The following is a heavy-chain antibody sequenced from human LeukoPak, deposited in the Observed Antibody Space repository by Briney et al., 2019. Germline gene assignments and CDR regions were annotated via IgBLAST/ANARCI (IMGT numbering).Heavy chain of an antibody. Sequence: GESPKISCKGSAYSFTSYWIGWVLQMPGKGLEGMGITYPGDSDTRYSPSFQGQVTISADKSISTAYLQWSSLKASDTAMYYCARHTNSGLSGWLFDYWGQGTLVTVSS. CDR3: ARHTNSGLSGWLFDY. CDR2: TYPGDSDT. J-gene: IGHJ4*02. CDR1: AYSFTSYW. D-gene: IGHD6-19*01. V-gene: IGHV5-51*01.